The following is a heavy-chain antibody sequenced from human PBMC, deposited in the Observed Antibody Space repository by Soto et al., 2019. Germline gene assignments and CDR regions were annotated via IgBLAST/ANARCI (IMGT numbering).Heavy chain of an antibody. Sequence: QVQLVESGGGVVQPGRSLRLSCAASGFTFSSYGMHWVRQAPGKGLEWVAVISYDGSNKYYADSVKGRFTISRDNSKNTLYLQMNGLRAEDTAVYYCAKDPNRYCSGGSGYYSSWFDPWGQGTLVTVSS. CDR1: GFTFSSYG. V-gene: IGHV3-30*18. CDR3: AKDPNRYCSGGSGYYSSWFDP. D-gene: IGHD2-15*01. J-gene: IGHJ5*02. CDR2: ISYDGSNK.